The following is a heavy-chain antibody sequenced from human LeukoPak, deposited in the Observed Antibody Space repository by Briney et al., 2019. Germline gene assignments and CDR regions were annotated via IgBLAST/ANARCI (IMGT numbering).Heavy chain of an antibody. CDR1: GSTFTGYY. Sequence: ASVKVSCKASGSTFTGYYIYWVRQAPGQGLEWMGWINPNSGGTSYAQKFQGRVTMTREMSISTAYMELSRLRSDDTAVYYCARGQQLASNWGQGTLVTVSS. J-gene: IGHJ4*02. D-gene: IGHD6-13*01. CDR2: INPNSGGT. V-gene: IGHV1-2*02. CDR3: ARGQQLASN.